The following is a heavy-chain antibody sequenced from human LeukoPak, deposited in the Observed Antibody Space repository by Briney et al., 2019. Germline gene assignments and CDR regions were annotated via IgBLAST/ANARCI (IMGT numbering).Heavy chain of an antibody. Sequence: SVKVSCKASGYTFTSYGISWVRQAPGQGLEWMGGIIPIFGTANYAQKFQGRVTITADESTSTAYMELSSLRSEDTAVYYCARGISSSDDYWGQGTLVTVSS. CDR3: ARGISSSDDY. J-gene: IGHJ4*02. V-gene: IGHV1-69*13. D-gene: IGHD6-6*01. CDR2: IIPIFGTA. CDR1: GYTFTSYG.